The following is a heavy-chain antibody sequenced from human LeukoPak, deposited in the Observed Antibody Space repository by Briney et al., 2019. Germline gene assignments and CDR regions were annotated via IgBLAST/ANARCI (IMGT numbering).Heavy chain of an antibody. V-gene: IGHV4-59*01. CDR1: GGSISSYY. CDR2: MYYSGST. CDR3: ARVGSYCFEY. D-gene: IGHD3-10*01. Sequence: SETLSLTCTVSGGSISSYYWSWIRQPPGKGLGWIGSMYYSGSTNYKPSLKSRVTISVDTSKNQFSLKLSSVTAADTAVYYCARVGSYCFEYWGQGTLVTVSS. J-gene: IGHJ4*02.